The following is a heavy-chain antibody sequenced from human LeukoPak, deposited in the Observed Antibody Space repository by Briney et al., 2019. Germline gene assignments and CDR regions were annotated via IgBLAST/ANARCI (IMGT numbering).Heavy chain of an antibody. CDR3: ARVMFDSSDYMDV. CDR2: ISSSSSYI. V-gene: IGHV3-21*01. Sequence: GGSLRLSCAASGFTFSSYSMNWVRQAPGKGLEWVSSISSSSSYIYYADSVKGRFTISRDSAKNSLYLQTNSLRAEDTAVYYCARVMFDSSDYMDVWGKGTTVTVSS. D-gene: IGHD3-10*02. J-gene: IGHJ6*03. CDR1: GFTFSSYS.